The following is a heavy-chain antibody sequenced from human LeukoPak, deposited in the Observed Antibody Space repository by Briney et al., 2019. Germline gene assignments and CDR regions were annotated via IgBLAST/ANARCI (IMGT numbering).Heavy chain of an antibody. Sequence: GGSLRLSCAASGFTFSSYVMSWVRQAPGRGLEWVSGISGSGNSAYYADSVKGRFTISRDNSDNTLYLQMNSLRAEDTAVYYCARDAGALSIAAFFDYWGQGTLVTVSS. CDR1: GFTFSSYV. CDR3: ARDAGALSIAAFFDY. CDR2: ISGSGNSA. V-gene: IGHV3-23*01. J-gene: IGHJ4*02. D-gene: IGHD6-6*01.